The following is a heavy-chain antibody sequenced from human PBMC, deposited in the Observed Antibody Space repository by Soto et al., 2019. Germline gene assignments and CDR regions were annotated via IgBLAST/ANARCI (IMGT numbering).Heavy chain of an antibody. CDR1: GGTIRSGDYY. CDR3: ARGEQLVGIFDY. J-gene: IGHJ4*02. CDR2: IYYSGST. Sequence: SETLSLTCTVSGGTIRSGDYYWSWIRQHPGKGLEWIGYIYYSGSTYYNPSLKSRVTISVDTSKNQFSLKLSSVTAADTAVYYCARGEQLVGIFDYWGQGTLVTVSS. V-gene: IGHV4-31*03. D-gene: IGHD6-6*01.